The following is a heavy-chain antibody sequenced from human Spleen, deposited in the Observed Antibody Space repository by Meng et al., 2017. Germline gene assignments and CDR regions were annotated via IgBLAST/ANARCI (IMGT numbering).Heavy chain of an antibody. V-gene: IGHV3-48*03. CDR2: SRGGGGPL. D-gene: IGHD2/OR15-2a*01. CDR1: GFSFSNYD. J-gene: IGHJ4*02. CDR3: VRPNFEYDYFEY. Sequence: GESLKISCAASGFSFSNYDVNWVRQAPGKGLEWVAYSRGGGGPLYYADSVKGRFTISRDNANNSLFLQMNSLRTEDTAVYYCVRPNFEYDYFEYWGQGKLVTVSS.